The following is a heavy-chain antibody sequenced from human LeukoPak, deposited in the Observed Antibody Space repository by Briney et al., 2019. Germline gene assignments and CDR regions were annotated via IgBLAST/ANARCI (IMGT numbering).Heavy chain of an antibody. CDR3: AREGFGEFVDV. D-gene: IGHD3-10*01. CDR2: INAGNGNT. V-gene: IGHV1-3*01. CDR1: GYTFTNYA. J-gene: IGHJ6*04. Sequence: ASVKVSCKASGYTFTNYAIHWVRQAPGQSLEWMGWINAGNGNTKYSQNFQGRVTITRDTSASTAYMELSSLRSEDTAVYYCAREGFGEFVDVWGKGTTVTVSS.